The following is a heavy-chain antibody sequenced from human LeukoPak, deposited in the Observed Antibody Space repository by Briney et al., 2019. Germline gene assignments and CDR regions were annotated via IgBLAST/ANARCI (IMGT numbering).Heavy chain of an antibody. CDR2: TYQGGST. J-gene: IGHJ3*02. V-gene: IGHV4-30-2*01. CDR3: ARSGYIYGSDAFDI. Sequence: SETLSLTCSVSGGSISSGGYYWSWIRQPPGKGLEWIGYTYQGGSTFYNPSLKTRVTISADRSKNHVYLKLSSLTAADTAVYHCARSGYIYGSDAFDIWGQGTLVTVSS. CDR1: GGSISSGGYY. D-gene: IGHD5-18*01.